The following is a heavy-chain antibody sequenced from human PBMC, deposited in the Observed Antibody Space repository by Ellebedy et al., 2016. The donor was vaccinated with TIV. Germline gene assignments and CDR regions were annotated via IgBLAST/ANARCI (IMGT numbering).Heavy chain of an antibody. Sequence: GESLKISCAASGFTYSSYAMSWVRPAPGKGLEWVSAISGSGGSTYYADSVKGRFTSSRDNSTNTLYLQMNSLRAEDTSVYYCAKAREYIAVAPVFDYWGQGTLVTVSS. J-gene: IGHJ4*02. CDR2: ISGSGGST. D-gene: IGHD6-19*01. CDR1: GFTYSSYA. CDR3: AKAREYIAVAPVFDY. V-gene: IGHV3-23*01.